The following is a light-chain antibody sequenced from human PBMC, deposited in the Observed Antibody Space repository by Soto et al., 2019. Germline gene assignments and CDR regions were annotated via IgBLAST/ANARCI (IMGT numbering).Light chain of an antibody. V-gene: IGLV2-14*01. CDR2: EVS. CDR1: TSDVGAYNY. J-gene: IGLJ1*01. CDR3: IPTTISSHPFV. Sequence: QSALTQPASVSGSPGQSITISCTGSTSDVGAYNYVSWYKHHPGQAPQLMIYEVSNRPSGVSNRFSGSKSGNTDSLTISGLHPDDECDYDYIPTTISSHPFVFRTGTKLP.